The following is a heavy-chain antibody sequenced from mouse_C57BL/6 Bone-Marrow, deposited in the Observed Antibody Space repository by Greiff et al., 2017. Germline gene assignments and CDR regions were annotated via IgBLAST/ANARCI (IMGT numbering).Heavy chain of an antibody. V-gene: IGHV1-81*01. CDR1: GYTFTSYG. CDR3: ASLAWFAY. Sequence: VKLMESGAELARPGASVKLSCKASGYTFTSYGISWVKQRTGRGLEWIGEIYPRSGNTYYNEKFKGKATLTADKSSSTAYMELRSLSSEDSAVYFCASLAWFAYWGQGTLVTVSA. J-gene: IGHJ3*01. CDR2: IYPRSGNT.